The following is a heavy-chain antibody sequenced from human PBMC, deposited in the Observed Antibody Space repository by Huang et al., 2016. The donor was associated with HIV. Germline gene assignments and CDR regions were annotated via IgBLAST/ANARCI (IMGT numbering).Heavy chain of an antibody. Sequence: VESGGRLVQPGGSIRLSCVGSTFTFGAYGMSWVRQSPGKGLEWVANSKQDESEKYDVESVKGRFNISRDNAKKVLFLEMNNVRVEDTATYYCATKTAAMDIWGQGTTVTVS. J-gene: IGHJ6*02. V-gene: IGHV3-7*01. CDR1: TFTFGAYG. CDR3: ATKTAAMDI. CDR2: SKQDESEK. D-gene: IGHD1-7*01.